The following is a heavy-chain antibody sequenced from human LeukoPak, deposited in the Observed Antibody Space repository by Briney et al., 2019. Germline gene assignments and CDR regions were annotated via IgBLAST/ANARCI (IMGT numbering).Heavy chain of an antibody. CDR1: GFTFSDYY. CDR2: ISSSSSYT. D-gene: IGHD2-15*01. V-gene: IGHV3-11*06. Sequence: GGSLRLSCAASGFTFSDYYMSWIRQAPGKGLEWVSYISSSSSYTNYADSVKGRFTISRDNSKNTIYLEMNSQRAEDTAVYYCAKGPYCSGGSCYPGHFDYWGQGTLVTVSS. CDR3: AKGPYCSGGSCYPGHFDY. J-gene: IGHJ4*02.